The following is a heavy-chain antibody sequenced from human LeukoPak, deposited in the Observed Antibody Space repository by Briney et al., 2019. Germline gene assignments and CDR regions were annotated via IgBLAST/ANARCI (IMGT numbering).Heavy chain of an antibody. Sequence: GASLRLSCAASGFTFSSCAMSWVRQAPGKGLEWVSAISGSGGSTYYADSVKGRFTISGDNSKNTLYLQMNSLRAEDTAVYYCASQTLSGYGNYWGQGTLVTVSS. V-gene: IGHV3-23*01. D-gene: IGHD6-25*01. CDR3: ASQTLSGYGNY. CDR1: GFTFSSCA. J-gene: IGHJ4*02. CDR2: ISGSGGST.